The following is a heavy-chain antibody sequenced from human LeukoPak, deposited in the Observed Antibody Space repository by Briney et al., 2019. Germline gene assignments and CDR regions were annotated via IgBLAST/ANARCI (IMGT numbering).Heavy chain of an antibody. CDR1: GYTFTGYH. V-gene: IGHV1-2*06. J-gene: IGHJ4*02. Sequence: ASVKVSCKASGYTFTGYHIHWVRQAPGQGLEWMGRINPYSGDTSFAQKFQGRVTMIRDTSITTAYMDLSSLTPDDTAVYFCARDQGSLTRSWYTGYWGQGTQVTVSS. D-gene: IGHD6-13*01. CDR2: INPYSGDT. CDR3: ARDQGSLTRSWYTGY.